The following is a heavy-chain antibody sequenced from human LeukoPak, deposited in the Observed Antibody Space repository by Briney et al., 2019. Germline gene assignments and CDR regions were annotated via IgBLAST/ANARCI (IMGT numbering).Heavy chain of an antibody. D-gene: IGHD5-18*01. V-gene: IGHV3-30*03. J-gene: IGHJ4*02. CDR1: GFSFSSYN. CDR2: ISFDGKNI. Sequence: GGSLRLSCAASGFSFSSYNMHWVRQDPGKGLEWLGVISFDGKNIEYPDSVQGRFTVSRDISTNTFYLQMNSLRVEDTAVYYCARDRVQIWSYVGTFDYWGQGALVTVSS. CDR3: ARDRVQIWSYVGTFDY.